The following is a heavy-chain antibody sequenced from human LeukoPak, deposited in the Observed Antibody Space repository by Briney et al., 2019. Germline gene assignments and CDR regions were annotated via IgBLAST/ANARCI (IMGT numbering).Heavy chain of an antibody. J-gene: IGHJ4*02. CDR2: IYYSGST. V-gene: IGHV4-39*07. D-gene: IGHD6-13*01. CDR1: GGSISGSSYY. CDR3: ARDRFVHSSSWLGGY. Sequence: TSETLSLTCAVSGGSISGSSYYWGWIRQPPGKGLEWIGSIYYSGSTYYNPSLKSRVTISVDTSKNQFSLKLSSVTAADTAVYYCARDRFVHSSSWLGGYWGQGTLVTVSS.